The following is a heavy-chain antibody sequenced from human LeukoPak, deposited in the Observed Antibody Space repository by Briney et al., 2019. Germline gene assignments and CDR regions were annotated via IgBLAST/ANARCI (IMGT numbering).Heavy chain of an antibody. CDR3: ARPSYGASDY. J-gene: IGHJ4*02. V-gene: IGHV5-51*01. Sequence: GESLKISCKGSGFRFTSYWIGWVRQMPGKGLEWLGIIHPDDSRTRYSPSFQGQVTMSVDKSISTAYLQWSSLKASDTAMYYCARPSYGASDYWGQGTLVTVSS. CDR2: IHPDDSRT. D-gene: IGHD4-17*01. CDR1: GFRFTSYW.